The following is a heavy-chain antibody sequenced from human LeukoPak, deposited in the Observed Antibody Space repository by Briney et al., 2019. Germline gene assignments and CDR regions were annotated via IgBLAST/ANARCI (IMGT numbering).Heavy chain of an antibody. D-gene: IGHD3-22*01. J-gene: IGHJ5*02. V-gene: IGHV3-30*04. CDR1: GFTFSSYA. CDR3: IGHPTDSSAYFNWLDP. Sequence: GGSLRPSCEPSGFTFSSYAMHWVRQAPGKGREGVAVISYDGSNKYYADSVKGRFTISRDNSKNTAYLQMNSLKTEDTAVYYCIGHPTDSSAYFNWLDPWGQGTLVTVSS. CDR2: ISYDGSNK.